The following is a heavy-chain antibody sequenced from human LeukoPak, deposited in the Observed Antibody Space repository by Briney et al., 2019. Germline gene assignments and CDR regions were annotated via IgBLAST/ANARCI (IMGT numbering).Heavy chain of an antibody. J-gene: IGHJ4*02. Sequence: GSSVKVSCKASGGTFRSYAFTWVRQAPGQGLEWMGGIIPVLGIANYAQKFQGRVTMTRDTSISTAYMELSRLRSDDTAVYYCATLSGGSAVDYWGQGTLVTVSS. CDR2: IIPVLGIA. V-gene: IGHV1-69*04. D-gene: IGHD3-10*01. CDR3: ATLSGGSAVDY. CDR1: GGTFRSYA.